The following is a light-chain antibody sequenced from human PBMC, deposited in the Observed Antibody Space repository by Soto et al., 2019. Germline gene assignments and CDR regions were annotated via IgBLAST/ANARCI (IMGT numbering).Light chain of an antibody. Sequence: DIQMTQSPSTLSASVGDRVTITCRASQSISSWLAWYQHKPGKTPKLLIYKASILETGVPSRFSGSGSGTEFTLTISSLQPDDFATYYCQQYNTYWGYIFGQGTKLEIK. CDR2: KAS. V-gene: IGKV1-5*03. CDR1: QSISSW. J-gene: IGKJ2*01. CDR3: QQYNTYWGYI.